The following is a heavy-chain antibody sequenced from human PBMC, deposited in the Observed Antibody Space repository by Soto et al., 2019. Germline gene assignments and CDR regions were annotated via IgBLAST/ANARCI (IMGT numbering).Heavy chain of an antibody. Sequence: SETLSLTCTVSGGSISSSSYYWGWIRQPPGKGLEWIGSIYYSGSTYYNPSLKSRVTISVDTSKNQFSLKLSSVTAADTAVYYCASQNNPYYYGMDVWGQGTTVTVSS. D-gene: IGHD1-1*01. CDR2: IYYSGST. CDR3: ASQNNPYYYGMDV. CDR1: GGSISSSSYY. J-gene: IGHJ6*02. V-gene: IGHV4-39*01.